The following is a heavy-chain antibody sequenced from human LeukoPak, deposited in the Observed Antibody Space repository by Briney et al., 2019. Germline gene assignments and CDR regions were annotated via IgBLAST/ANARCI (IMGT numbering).Heavy chain of an antibody. J-gene: IGHJ4*02. CDR2: INPNSGGT. CDR1: GYTFTGYY. Sequence: ASVKVSCKASGYTFTGYYMHWVRQAAGQGLEWMGWINPNSGGTNYAQKFQGRVTMTRDTSISTAYMELSRLRSDDTAAYYCARDRSSGWYADYWSQGTLVTVSS. V-gene: IGHV1-2*02. CDR3: ARDRSSGWYADY. D-gene: IGHD6-19*01.